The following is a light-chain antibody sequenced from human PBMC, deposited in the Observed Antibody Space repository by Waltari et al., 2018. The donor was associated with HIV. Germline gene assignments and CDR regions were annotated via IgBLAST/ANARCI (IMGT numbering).Light chain of an antibody. Sequence: TQSPSASGAPGQRATLTCPAVTSNIASDSIYWYQQVPGTAPKLHIFRGDRRPSGLPGRFSGSKPGASSPLAISGLQSDDEADYYCAAWTDIMSGWLFGGGTKLTVL. CDR2: RGD. J-gene: IGLJ3*02. V-gene: IGLV1-47*01. CDR1: TSNIASDS. CDR3: AAWTDIMSGWL.